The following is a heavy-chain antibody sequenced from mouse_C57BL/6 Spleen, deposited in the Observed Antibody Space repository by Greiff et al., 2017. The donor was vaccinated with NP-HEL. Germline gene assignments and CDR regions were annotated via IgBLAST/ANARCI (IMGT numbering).Heavy chain of an antibody. CDR2: ISPRDGST. V-gene: IGHV1-85*01. CDR1: VYTFTSYD. Sequence: VQLQESGPELVKPGASVKLSCKASVYTFTSYDINWVKQRPGQGLEWIGWISPRDGSTKYNEKFKGKATWTVDTSSSTAYMELHSLTSEDSAVYFCARWLPYFDYWGQGTTLTVSS. CDR3: ARWLPYFDY. D-gene: IGHD2-2*01. J-gene: IGHJ2*01.